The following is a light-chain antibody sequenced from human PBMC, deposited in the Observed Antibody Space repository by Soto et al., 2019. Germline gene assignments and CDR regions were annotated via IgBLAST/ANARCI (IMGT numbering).Light chain of an antibody. CDR3: QQSYSVPFT. Sequence: DIQMTQSPSSLSASVGDRVTITCRTSQYINTYLNWYQHKPGKAPKLLVYAASSLQSGLPSRFSGSGSGTDFTLTISSLQPEDFATFYCQQSYSVPFTFGQGTKVEIK. V-gene: IGKV1-39*01. CDR2: AAS. J-gene: IGKJ2*01. CDR1: QYINTY.